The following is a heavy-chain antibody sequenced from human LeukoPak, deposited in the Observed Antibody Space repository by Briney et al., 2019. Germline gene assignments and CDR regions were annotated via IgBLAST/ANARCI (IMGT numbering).Heavy chain of an antibody. CDR3: ARTLYGDHLSYGMDV. CDR1: GYTFTSYY. CDR2: INPSGGST. V-gene: IGHV1-46*01. J-gene: IGHJ6*02. Sequence: ASVKVSCKASGYTFTSYYMHWVRQAPGQGLEWMGIINPSGGSTSYAQKFQGRVTMTRDTSTSTVYMELGSLRSEDTAVYYCARTLYGDHLSYGMDVWGQGTTVTVSS. D-gene: IGHD4-17*01.